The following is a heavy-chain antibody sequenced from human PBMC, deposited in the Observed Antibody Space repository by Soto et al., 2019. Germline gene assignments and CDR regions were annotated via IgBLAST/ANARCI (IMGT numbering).Heavy chain of an antibody. Sequence: GGSLRLSCAASGFTFDDYAMHWVRQAPGKGLEWVSGISWNSGSIGYADSVKGRFTISRDNAKNSLYLQMNSLRAEDTALYYCAKDIQFVFWSGLGPLDYWGQGNLVTLSS. CDR2: ISWNSGSI. CDR3: AKDIQFVFWSGLGPLDY. CDR1: GFTFDDYA. D-gene: IGHD3-3*01. J-gene: IGHJ4*02. V-gene: IGHV3-9*01.